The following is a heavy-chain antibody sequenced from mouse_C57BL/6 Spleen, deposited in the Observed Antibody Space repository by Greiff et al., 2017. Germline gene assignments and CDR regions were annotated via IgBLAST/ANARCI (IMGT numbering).Heavy chain of an antibody. D-gene: IGHD2-4*01. CDR2: IDPSDSET. CDR1: GYTFTSYW. J-gene: IGHJ2*01. V-gene: IGHV1-52*01. CDR3: ARWDYDYDAYYFDY. Sequence: QVQLQQPGAELVRPGSSVKLSCKASGYTFTSYWMHWVKQRPIQGLEWIGNIDPSDSETHYNQKFKDKATLTVDKSSSTAYMQLSSLTSEDSAVYYCARWDYDYDAYYFDYWGQGTTLTVSS.